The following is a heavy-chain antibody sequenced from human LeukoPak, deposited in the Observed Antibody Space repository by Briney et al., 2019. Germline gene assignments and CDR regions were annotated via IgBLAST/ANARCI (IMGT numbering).Heavy chain of an antibody. CDR1: GGTFSSYA. CDR3: ARGETYCGGDCYLN. V-gene: IGHV1-69*06. Sequence: GSSVKVSCKASGGTFSSYAISWVRQAPGQGLEWMGGIIPIFGTANYAQKFQGRVTITADKSTSTAYMELSSLRSEDTAVYYCARGETYCGGDCYLNWGQGTLVTVSS. CDR2: IIPIFGTA. D-gene: IGHD2-21*02. J-gene: IGHJ4*02.